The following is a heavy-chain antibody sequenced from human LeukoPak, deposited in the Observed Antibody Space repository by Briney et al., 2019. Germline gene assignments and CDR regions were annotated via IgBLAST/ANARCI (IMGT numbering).Heavy chain of an antibody. CDR2: ICQGGDT. CDR1: GYSISSGYC. D-gene: IGHD2-15*01. J-gene: IGHJ5*02. CDR3: ARDGRGYCSGGSCYANNWFDP. V-gene: IGHV4-38-2*02. Sequence: SETLSLTCVVSGYSISSGYCWGWIRQPAGKGLEWIGTICQGGDTFYNPSLKSRVTISVDTSKNKFSLIVTSVTAADTAVYFCARDGRGYCSGGSCYANNWFDPWGQGTLVTVSS.